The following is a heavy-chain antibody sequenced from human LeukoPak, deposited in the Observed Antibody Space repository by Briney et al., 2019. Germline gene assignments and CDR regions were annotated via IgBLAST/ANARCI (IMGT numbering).Heavy chain of an antibody. CDR3: ATASLLWFGETGRDY. CDR2: ISSSSSYI. Sequence: GGSLRLSCAASGFTFSSYSMNWVRQAPGKGLEWVSSISSSSSYIYYADSVKGRFTISRDNAKNSLYLQMNSLRAEDTAVYYCATASLLWFGETGRDYWGRGTLVTVSS. V-gene: IGHV3-21*01. J-gene: IGHJ4*02. CDR1: GFTFSSYS. D-gene: IGHD3-10*01.